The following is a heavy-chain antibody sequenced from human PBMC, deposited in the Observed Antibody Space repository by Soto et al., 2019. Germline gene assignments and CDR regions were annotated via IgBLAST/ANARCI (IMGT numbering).Heavy chain of an antibody. Sequence: EVQLVESGGGLVKPGGSLRLSCAASGFTFSSYSMNWVRQAPGKGLEWVSSISSSSSYIYYADSVKGRFTISRDNAKNSLYLQMNSLRAEDTAVYYCARDRGGATSGYYYGMDVWGQGTTVTVSS. J-gene: IGHJ6*02. CDR3: ARDRGGATSGYYYGMDV. CDR1: GFTFSSYS. V-gene: IGHV3-21*01. CDR2: ISSSSSYI. D-gene: IGHD1-26*01.